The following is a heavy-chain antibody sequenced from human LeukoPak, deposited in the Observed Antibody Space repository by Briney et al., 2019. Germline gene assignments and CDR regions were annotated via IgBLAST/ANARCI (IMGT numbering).Heavy chain of an antibody. V-gene: IGHV4-39*01. CDR3: ASLRERSYYARGFDY. CDR2: IYYSGST. CDR1: GGSISSYY. J-gene: IGHJ4*02. Sequence: SETLSLTCTVSGGSISSYYWGWIRQPPGKGLEWIGSIYYSGSTYYKSSLKSRVTVSVGTSKNQFSLKLSSVTAADTAVYYCASLRERSYYARGFDYWGQGTLVTVSS. D-gene: IGHD1-26*01.